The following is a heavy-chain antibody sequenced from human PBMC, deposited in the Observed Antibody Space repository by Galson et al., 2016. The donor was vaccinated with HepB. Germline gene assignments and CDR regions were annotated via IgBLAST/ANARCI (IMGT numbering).Heavy chain of an antibody. Sequence: SLRLSCAASGFTFNIYSMNWVRQAPGKGLEWLSYIGTSGSVIYYADSVKGRFTISRDNAMNSVYLQMNTLRDEDTAVYYCARDQADLKRHPNYFDYWGQG. D-gene: IGHD3-3*01. V-gene: IGHV3-48*02. CDR2: IGTSGSVI. J-gene: IGHJ4*02. CDR3: ARDQADLKRHPNYFDY. CDR1: GFTFNIYS.